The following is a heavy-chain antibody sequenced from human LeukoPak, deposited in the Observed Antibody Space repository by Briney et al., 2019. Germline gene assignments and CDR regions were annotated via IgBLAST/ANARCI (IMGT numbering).Heavy chain of an antibody. CDR1: GYTFTSYG. J-gene: IGHJ5*02. V-gene: IGHV1-18*01. D-gene: IGHD3-10*01. Sequence: ASVKVSCKASGYTFTSYGISWVRQAPGQGLEWMGWISAYNGNTNYAQKLQCRVTMTTDTSTSTAYMELRSLRSDDTAVYYCARDVGGSGSYYNPHWFDPWGQGTLVTVSS. CDR2: ISAYNGNT. CDR3: ARDVGGSGSYYNPHWFDP.